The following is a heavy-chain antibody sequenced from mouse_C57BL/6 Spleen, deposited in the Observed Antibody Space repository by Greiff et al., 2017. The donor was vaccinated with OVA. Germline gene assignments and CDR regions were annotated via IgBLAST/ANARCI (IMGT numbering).Heavy chain of an antibody. V-gene: IGHV1-19*01. D-gene: IGHD1-1*01. CDR3: ARRYGSQYYFDY. CDR1: GYTSTDYY. J-gene: IGHJ2*01. CDR2: INPYNGGT. Sequence: EVKLVESGPVLVKPGASVKMSCKASGYTSTDYYMNWVKQSHGKSLEWIGVINPYNGGTSYNQTFKGKATLTVDKSASTAYLELNSVTSEDSAVYYCARRYGSQYYFDYWGQGTTLTVSA.